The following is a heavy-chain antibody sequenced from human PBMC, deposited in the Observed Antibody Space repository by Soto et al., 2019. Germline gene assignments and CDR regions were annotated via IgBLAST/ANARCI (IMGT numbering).Heavy chain of an antibody. D-gene: IGHD3-22*01. J-gene: IGHJ5*02. CDR3: AREASSGYYVTS. V-gene: IGHV1-46*01. CDR1: GYTFTNYY. CDR2: INPSGGST. Sequence: GASVKVSCKASGYTFTNYYMYWVRQAPGQGLEWMGMINPSGGSTTYAQKFQGRVTMTRDTSTSTVYMELGSLRSDDTAVYYCAREASSGYYVTSWGQGTLVTVSS.